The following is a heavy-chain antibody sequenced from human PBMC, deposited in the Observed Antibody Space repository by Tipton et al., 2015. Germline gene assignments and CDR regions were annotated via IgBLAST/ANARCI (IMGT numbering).Heavy chain of an antibody. CDR2: IYPRGNT. CDR3: AGVGYCGGSCFSGYYGMDV. J-gene: IGHJ6*02. D-gene: IGHD2-21*01. Sequence: TLSLTCAVSGGSISSNDWWSWVRQSPGKGLEWIGEIYPRGNTIYNPSLESRVSISIDESNNQFSLNLRSVTAADTAVYYCAGVGYCGGSCFSGYYGMDVWGRGTTVTVSS. V-gene: IGHV4-4*02. CDR1: GGSISSNDW.